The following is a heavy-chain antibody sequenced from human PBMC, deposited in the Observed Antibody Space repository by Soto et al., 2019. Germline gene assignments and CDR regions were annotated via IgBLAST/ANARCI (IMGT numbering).Heavy chain of an antibody. CDR1: GFTFSNCA. Sequence: PGGSLRLSCEASGFTFSNCAMSWVRQAPGKGLEWVSRISGSGGSIDYADSGKGRFTISRDNSKNTLYLQMNSMRAEDTAIYYCVKEYTWNDHFDFWV. CDR3: VKEYTWNDHFDF. J-gene: IGHJ4*01. CDR2: ISGSGGSI. D-gene: IGHD1-1*01. V-gene: IGHV3-23*01.